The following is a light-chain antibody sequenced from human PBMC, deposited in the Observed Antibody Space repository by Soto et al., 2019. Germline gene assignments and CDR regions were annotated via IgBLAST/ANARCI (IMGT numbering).Light chain of an antibody. J-gene: IGKJ1*01. CDR1: QSISSW. CDR2: KAS. Sequence: DIQMTQSPSTLSASVGDRVTITCRASQSISSWLAWYQQKPGKAPKLLIYKASSLESGVPSRFRGSGSGTKFTLTISSLQPDDSATYYCQQYNSYRRTFGQGTKVEIK. CDR3: QQYNSYRRT. V-gene: IGKV1-5*03.